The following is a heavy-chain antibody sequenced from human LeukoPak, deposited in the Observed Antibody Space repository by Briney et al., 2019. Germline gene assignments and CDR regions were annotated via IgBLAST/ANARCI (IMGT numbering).Heavy chain of an antibody. D-gene: IGHD3-10*01. J-gene: IGHJ4*02. Sequence: SETLSLTCTVSGGSISSYYWSWIRQPPGKGLEWIGRIYTSGSTNYNPSLKSRVTMSVDTSKNQFSLKLSSVTAADTAVYYCATDEYYYGSGSYYTFDYWGQGTLVTVSS. CDR1: GGSISSYY. CDR3: ATDEYYYGSGSYYTFDY. CDR2: IYTSGST. V-gene: IGHV4-4*07.